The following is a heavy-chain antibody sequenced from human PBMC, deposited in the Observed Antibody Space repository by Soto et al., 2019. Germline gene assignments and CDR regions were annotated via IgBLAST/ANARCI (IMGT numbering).Heavy chain of an antibody. V-gene: IGHV6-1*01. CDR2: TYYRSKWQN. Sequence: QVQLQQSGPGLVKPSQTLSLICAISGDSVSSASATWSWIRQSPSGRLEWLGRTYYRSKWQNDYAVSVKSRIAIIPDTSKNQLSLQLSSVTLEDTAVYFCARDGSGYQWYFDVWGRGSLVTVSS. D-gene: IGHD5-12*01. CDR3: ARDGSGYQWYFDV. J-gene: IGHJ2*01. CDR1: GDSVSSASAT.